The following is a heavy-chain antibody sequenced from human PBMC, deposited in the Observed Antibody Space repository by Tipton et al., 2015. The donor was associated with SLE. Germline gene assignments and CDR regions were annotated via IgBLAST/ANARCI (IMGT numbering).Heavy chain of an antibody. D-gene: IGHD2-15*01. CDR2: IYYSGST. CDR3: ATGGYPDAFDM. J-gene: IGHJ3*02. Sequence: TLSLTCTFSGGSISSLYWNWIRQPPGKGLEWIGYIYYSGSTKYNPSLKSRITISEDTSKNQFSLKLSSVTAADTAVYYCATGGYPDAFDMWGQGTMDTVSS. V-gene: IGHV4-59*11. CDR1: GGSISSLY.